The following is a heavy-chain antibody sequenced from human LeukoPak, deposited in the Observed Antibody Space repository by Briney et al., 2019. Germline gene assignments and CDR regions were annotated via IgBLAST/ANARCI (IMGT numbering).Heavy chain of an antibody. CDR2: ISDSGGST. V-gene: IGHV3-23*01. Sequence: GGSLRLSCAASGFTFSSYAMSWVRQAPGKGLEWVSTISDSGGSTFYADSVKGRFTISRDNSKNTLYLQMNSLRAEDTAVYYCAKDPVRYSSSCPGYWGQGTLVTVSS. CDR3: AKDPVRYSSSCPGY. CDR1: GFTFSSYA. D-gene: IGHD6-13*01. J-gene: IGHJ4*02.